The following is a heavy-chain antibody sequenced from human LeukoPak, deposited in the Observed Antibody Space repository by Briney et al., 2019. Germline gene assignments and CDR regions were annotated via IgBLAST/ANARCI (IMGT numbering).Heavy chain of an antibody. CDR1: GFTFTDLS. D-gene: IGHD1-26*01. CDR2: IDKKDKGYATAT. CDR3: TTESGTSNWFDH. Sequence: GGSLTPASAACGFTFTDLSILWVKQSSGKGLEWVGQIDKKDKGYATATAYAASVKGRFTISRDDSINTAYLQMKSLKTEDTAPYLCTTESGTSNWFDHWGQGTLVTVSS. V-gene: IGHV3-73*01. J-gene: IGHJ5*02.